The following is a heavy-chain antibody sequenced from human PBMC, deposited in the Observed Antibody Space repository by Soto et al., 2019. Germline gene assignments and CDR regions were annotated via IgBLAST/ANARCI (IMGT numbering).Heavy chain of an antibody. CDR2: INHSGST. CDR1: GGSGGSFSGYY. D-gene: IGHD3-22*01. V-gene: IGHV4-34*01. J-gene: IGHJ6*02. CDR3: ASHNYASSGYYHYYYGMDV. Sequence: QVQLQQWGAGLLKPSETLSLTCAVYGGSGGSFSGYYWSWIRQPPGKGLEWIGEINHSGSTNFNPATKSGVTISVAPSRTQSSPKRSSVTAADTPVYYCASHNYASSGYYHYYYGMDVWGQGTTVTVSS.